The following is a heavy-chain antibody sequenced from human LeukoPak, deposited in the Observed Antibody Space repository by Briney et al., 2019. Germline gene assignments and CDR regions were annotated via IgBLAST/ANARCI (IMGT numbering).Heavy chain of an antibody. J-gene: IGHJ4*02. V-gene: IGHV3-23*01. D-gene: IGHD3-22*01. CDR1: EFTFSSYA. CDR2: ISGSGGST. CDR3: AKDSYYYDSSGYYYD. Sequence: GGSLRLSCAASEFTFSSYAMSWVRQAPGKGLEWVSAISGSGGSTYYADSVKGRFTISRDNSKNTLYLQMNSLRAEDTAVYYCAKDSYYYDSSGYYYDWGQGTRVTVSS.